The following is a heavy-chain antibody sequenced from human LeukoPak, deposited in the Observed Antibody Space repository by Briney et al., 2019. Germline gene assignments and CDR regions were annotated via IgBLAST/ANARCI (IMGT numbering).Heavy chain of an antibody. CDR3: ARDGQRNHFDY. J-gene: IGHJ4*02. CDR2: IYHSGST. Sequence: SETLSLTCTVSGVSISGSYWSWIRQPPGKGLEWIGYIYHSGSTNYNPSLKSRVTISLDTSKNQFSLKVTSVTAADTAVYYCARDGQRNHFDYWGQGTLVTVSS. CDR1: GVSISGSY. V-gene: IGHV4-59*01. D-gene: IGHD1-14*01.